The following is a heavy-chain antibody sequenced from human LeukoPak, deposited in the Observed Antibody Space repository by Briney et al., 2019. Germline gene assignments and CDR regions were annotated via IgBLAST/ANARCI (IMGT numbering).Heavy chain of an antibody. Sequence: GGSLRLSCAASGFTFSSYGMSWVRQAPGKGLEWVSAIRGGGRNTYYADSVKGRFTISRDNSKNTLYLQMNTLRAEDTAVYYCAKEGSDAPPIYYWGEGNLVTVSS. V-gene: IGHV3-23*01. CDR3: AKEGSDAPPIYY. CDR2: IRGGGRNT. CDR1: GFTFSSYG. J-gene: IGHJ4*02. D-gene: IGHD3-16*01.